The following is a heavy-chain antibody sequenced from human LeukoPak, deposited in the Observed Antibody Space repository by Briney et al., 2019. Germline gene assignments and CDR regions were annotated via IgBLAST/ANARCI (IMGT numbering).Heavy chain of an antibody. V-gene: IGHV3-23*01. D-gene: IGHD3-10*01. CDR3: AKGSGSGSYYTEGIDY. CDR1: GFTFSSYA. CDR2: ISGSGGST. J-gene: IGHJ4*02. Sequence: GGSLRLSCAASGFTFSSYAMSWVRQAPGKGLEWVSAISGSGGSTYYADSVKGRFTISRDDSKNTLYLQMNSLRAEDTAVYYCAKGSGSGSYYTEGIDYWGQGTLDTVSS.